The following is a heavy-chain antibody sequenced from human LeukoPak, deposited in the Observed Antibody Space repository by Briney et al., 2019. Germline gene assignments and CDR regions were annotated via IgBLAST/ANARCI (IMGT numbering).Heavy chain of an antibody. V-gene: IGHV4-59*01. J-gene: IGHJ6*03. CDR2: IYYSGST. Sequence: SETLSLTCTVSGGSISSYYWSWIRQPPGKGLEWIGYIYYSGSTNYNPSLKSRVTISVDTSKNQFSLKLSSVTAADTAVYYCARDGSYHPPYYIDVWGKGTTVTVSS. CDR1: GGSISSYY. D-gene: IGHD3-10*01. CDR3: ARDGSYHPPYYIDV.